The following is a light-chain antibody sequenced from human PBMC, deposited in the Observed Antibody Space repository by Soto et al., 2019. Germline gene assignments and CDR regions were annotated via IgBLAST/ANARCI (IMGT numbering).Light chain of an antibody. V-gene: IGKV3-11*01. CDR1: QSVSSY. Sequence: EIVLTQSPATLSLSPGERATLSCRACQSVSSYINWYQQKPGQAPRFLIYDASNRATGIPARFSGSGSGTDFTLTISSLEPEDFAVYYCQQRSTWPQITFGQGTRLEIK. J-gene: IGKJ5*01. CDR2: DAS. CDR3: QQRSTWPQIT.